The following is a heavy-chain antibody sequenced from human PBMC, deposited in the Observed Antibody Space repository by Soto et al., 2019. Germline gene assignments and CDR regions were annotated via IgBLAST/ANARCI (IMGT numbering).Heavy chain of an antibody. CDR3: ASGKSQMSQDRMGFYYYMDV. J-gene: IGHJ6*03. CDR2: VIPLLDAS. V-gene: IGHV1-69*08. Sequence: QVQLVQSGADVKKPGSSVKISCTASGAAFSNYTFTWVRRAPGQGLECVGRVIPLLDASNYAEKFQDRVTISADRSTSTVYMELSGLRSEDSAIYYCASGKSQMSQDRMGFYYYMDVWGKGTTVTVSS. D-gene: IGHD1-1*01. CDR1: GAAFSNYT.